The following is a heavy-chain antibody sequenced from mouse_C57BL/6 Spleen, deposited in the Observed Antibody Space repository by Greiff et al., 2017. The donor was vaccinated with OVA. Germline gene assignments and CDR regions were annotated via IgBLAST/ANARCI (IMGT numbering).Heavy chain of an antibody. CDR2: IWTGGGT. CDR1: GFSLTSYA. D-gene: IGHD1-1*01. V-gene: IGHV2-9-1*01. J-gene: IGHJ4*01. CDR3: ARDYYGSSGGFYYAMDY. Sequence: QVQLQQSGPGLVAPSQSLSITCTVSGFSLTSYAISWVRQPPGKGLEWLGVIWTGGGTNYNSALKSRLSISKDNSKSQVFLKMNSLQTDDTARYYCARDYYGSSGGFYYAMDYWGQGTSVTVSS.